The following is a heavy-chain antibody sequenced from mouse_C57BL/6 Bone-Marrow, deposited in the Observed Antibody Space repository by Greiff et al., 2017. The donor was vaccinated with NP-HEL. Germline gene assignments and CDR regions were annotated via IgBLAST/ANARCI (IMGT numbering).Heavy chain of an antibody. D-gene: IGHD2-2*01. CDR3: ARGLLWLRRRDYYAMDY. CDR1: GYTFTSYW. V-gene: IGHV1-64*01. CDR2: IHPNSGST. J-gene: IGHJ4*01. Sequence: QVQLQQPGAELVKPGASVKLSCKASGYTFTSYWMHWVKQRPGQGLEWIGMIHPNSGSTNYNEKFKSKATLTVDKSSSTASMQLSSLTSEDSAVYYCARGLLWLRRRDYYAMDYWGQGTSVTVSS.